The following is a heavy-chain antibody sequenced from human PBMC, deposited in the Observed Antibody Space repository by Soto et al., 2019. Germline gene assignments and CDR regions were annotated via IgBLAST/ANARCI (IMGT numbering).Heavy chain of an antibody. V-gene: IGHV4-59*01. Sequence: QVQLQESGPGLVKPSETLSLTCTVSAGSISSYYWSWIRQPPGKGLEWIGYIYYSGSTNFNPSLKRRVTISVDTSKNQFSLKLSSVTAADTAVYYCARGRYYFDYWGQGTLVTVSS. CDR3: ARGRYYFDY. CDR2: IYYSGST. CDR1: AGSISSYY. J-gene: IGHJ4*02.